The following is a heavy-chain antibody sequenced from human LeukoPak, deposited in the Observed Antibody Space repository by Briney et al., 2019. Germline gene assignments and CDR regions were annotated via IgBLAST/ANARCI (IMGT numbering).Heavy chain of an antibody. CDR1: GFTFSSYS. Sequence: GGSLRLSCAASGFTFSSYSMNWVRQAPGKGLEWVSYISSSSSTIYYADSVKGRFTISRDNAKNSLYLQMNSLRAEDTAVYYCARDLVVVMGDAGAFDIWGQGTMVTVSS. CDR2: ISSSSSTI. V-gene: IGHV3-48*04. D-gene: IGHD3-22*01. J-gene: IGHJ3*02. CDR3: ARDLVVVMGDAGAFDI.